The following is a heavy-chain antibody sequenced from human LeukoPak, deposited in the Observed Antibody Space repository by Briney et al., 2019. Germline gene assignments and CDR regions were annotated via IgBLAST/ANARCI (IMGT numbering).Heavy chain of an antibody. CDR1: GYTFTSLY. D-gene: IGHD6-13*01. Sequence: GASVKVSCKASGYTFTSLYMHWVRQAPGQGLEWMGIINPSGGSTSYTQKFLGRVTMTRDTSTSTVYMELSSLRSEDTAVYYCAREGPGTGKNFDYWGQGTLVTVSS. CDR3: AREGPGTGKNFDY. J-gene: IGHJ4*02. V-gene: IGHV1-46*01. CDR2: INPSGGST.